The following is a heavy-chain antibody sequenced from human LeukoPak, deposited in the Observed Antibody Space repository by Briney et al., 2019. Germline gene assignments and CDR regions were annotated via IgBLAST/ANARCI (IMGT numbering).Heavy chain of an antibody. J-gene: IGHJ4*02. CDR2: ISSSGGNI. CDR3: ARRRDYFDY. Sequence: KSGGSLRLSCVVSGFDLSDYCMSWIRQAPGKGLEWISYISSSGGNIYFADSVKGRFTMSRDNARGSLYLQMNSLRADDTAIYYCARRRDYFDYWGQGTLVTVSS. V-gene: IGHV3-11*01. CDR1: GFDLSDYC.